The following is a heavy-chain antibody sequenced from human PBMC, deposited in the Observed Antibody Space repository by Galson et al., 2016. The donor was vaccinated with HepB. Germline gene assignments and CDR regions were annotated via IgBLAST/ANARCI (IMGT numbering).Heavy chain of an antibody. CDR2: IISSGSVI. D-gene: IGHD6-13*01. CDR1: GFPFSTQS. CDR3: ARVPGYL. J-gene: IGHJ3*01. Sequence: SLRLSCAATGFPFSTQSMNWVRQAPGGGLEWIASIISSGSVISYADSVKGRFTISRDNSKNTLYLQMNSLRAEDTAVYYCARVPGYLWGQGTMVTVSS. V-gene: IGHV3-21*04.